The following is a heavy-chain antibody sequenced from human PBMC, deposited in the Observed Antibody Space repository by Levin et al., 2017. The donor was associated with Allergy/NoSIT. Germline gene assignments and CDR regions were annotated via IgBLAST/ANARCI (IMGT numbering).Heavy chain of an antibody. J-gene: IGHJ4*02. V-gene: IGHV4-31*03. CDR2: IYYSGSP. CDR1: GGSISGGGYH. Sequence: PSETLSLTCTVSGGSISGGGYHWTWLRQHPEKGLEWIGYIYYSGSPFYNPSLKSRLMISVDTSKNQFSLHVSSVTAADTAVYYCAREDGATVDFWGQGALVTVAS. D-gene: IGHD1-26*01. CDR3: AREDGATVDF.